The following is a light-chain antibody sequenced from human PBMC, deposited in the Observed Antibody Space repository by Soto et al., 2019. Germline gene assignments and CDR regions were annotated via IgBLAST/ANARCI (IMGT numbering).Light chain of an antibody. CDR3: QQYNDWPLT. J-gene: IGKJ1*01. CDR2: KAS. CDR1: QTISSW. V-gene: IGKV1-5*03. Sequence: DIQITQSPSTLSVSVGDRVTITCRASQTISSWLAWYKQKPGKAPKLLIYKASTLKSGVPSRFRGSGSGTEFTLTISSLKSEDFELYYCQQYNDWPLTFGQGTKVDIK.